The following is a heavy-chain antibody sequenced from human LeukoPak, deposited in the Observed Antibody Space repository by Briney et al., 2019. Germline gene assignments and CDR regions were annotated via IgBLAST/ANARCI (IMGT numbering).Heavy chain of an antibody. D-gene: IGHD3-10*01. Sequence: GGSLRLSCAASGFTFGSYPMHWVRQAPGKGLEWVAVISEDGRNKYYADSVKGRFTISRDKSKNTLYLQMNSLRPEDTAVYYCARDTLIYGSGVNWFDPWGQGTLVTVSS. CDR3: ARDTLIYGSGVNWFDP. V-gene: IGHV3-30*04. CDR2: ISEDGRNK. CDR1: GFTFGSYP. J-gene: IGHJ5*02.